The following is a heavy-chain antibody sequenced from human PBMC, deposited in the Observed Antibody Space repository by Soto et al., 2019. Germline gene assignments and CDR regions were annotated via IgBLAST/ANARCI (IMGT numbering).Heavy chain of an antibody. Sequence: QITLKESGPTVVKPTQTLTLTCTFSGFSLTTAGRGVGWIRQPPGKALEWPALTYWNDDTRYNPSLKSRLTITKDTSKNQVVLTMTNMDPVDTATYYCAHRGYGNYPRDNWFDPWGQGIPVIVSS. CDR1: GFSLTTAGRG. CDR2: TYWNDDT. V-gene: IGHV2-5*01. CDR3: AHRGYGNYPRDNWFDP. J-gene: IGHJ5*02. D-gene: IGHD4-4*01.